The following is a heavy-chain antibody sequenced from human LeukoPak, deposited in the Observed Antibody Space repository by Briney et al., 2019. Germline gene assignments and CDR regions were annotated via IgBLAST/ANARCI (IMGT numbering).Heavy chain of an antibody. J-gene: IGHJ4*02. CDR3: ARIGSQNSSPFDY. V-gene: IGHV1-69*05. CDR2: IIPIFGTV. D-gene: IGHD3-10*01. CDR1: GGTFSSYA. Sequence: SVKVSCKASGGTFSSYAISWVRQAPGQGLEWMGRIIPIFGTVNYAQKFQGRVTITTDESTSTAYMELSSLRSEDTAVYYCARIGSQNSSPFDYWGQGTLVTVSS.